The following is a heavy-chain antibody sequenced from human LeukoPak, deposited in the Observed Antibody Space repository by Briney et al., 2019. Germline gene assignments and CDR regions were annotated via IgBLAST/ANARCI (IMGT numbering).Heavy chain of an antibody. J-gene: IGHJ6*02. Sequence: SETLSLTCTVSGDSISSYYWSWIRQPPGKGLEWIGYIYYSGSTNYNPSLKSRVTISVDTSKNQFSLKLNSVTAADTAVYYCARDYSNYGVDYGMDVWGQGTTVTVSS. CDR2: IYYSGST. CDR3: ARDYSNYGVDYGMDV. D-gene: IGHD4-11*01. CDR1: GDSISSYY. V-gene: IGHV4-59*01.